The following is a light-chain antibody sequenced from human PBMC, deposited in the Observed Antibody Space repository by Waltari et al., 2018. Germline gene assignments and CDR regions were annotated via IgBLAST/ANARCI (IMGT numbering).Light chain of an antibody. CDR3: QQYNTWLGDT. CDR1: QSVTSN. V-gene: IGKV3-15*01. CDR2: DAS. J-gene: IGKJ2*01. Sequence: ETVMTQSPATLSVSPGERATLSCRASQSVTSNLAWYQQKPGHAPRLLIYDASTRATCIPYRFSGSGSGTEFTLTISSLQAEDFAVYYCQQYNTWLGDTFGQGTKLEI.